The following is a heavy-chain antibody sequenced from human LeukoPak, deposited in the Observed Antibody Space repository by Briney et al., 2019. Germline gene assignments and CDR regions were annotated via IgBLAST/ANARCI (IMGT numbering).Heavy chain of an antibody. J-gene: IGHJ4*02. Sequence: SETLSLTCTVSGGSISSSSYYWGWIRQPPGKGLEWIGSIYYSGSTYYNPSLKSRVTISVDTSKNQFSLKLSSVTAADTAVYYCARVSDGIAASSPFDYWGQGTLVTVSS. D-gene: IGHD6-13*01. CDR3: ARVSDGIAASSPFDY. CDR1: GGSISSSSYY. V-gene: IGHV4-39*07. CDR2: IYYSGST.